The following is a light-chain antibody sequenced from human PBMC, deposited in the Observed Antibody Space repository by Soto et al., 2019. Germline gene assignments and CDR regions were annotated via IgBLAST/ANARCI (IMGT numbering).Light chain of an antibody. CDR2: DVN. J-gene: IGLJ1*01. CDR3: SSYTSSSTAV. V-gene: IGLV2-14*03. CDR1: SSDVGGYNY. Sequence: QSALTQPASVSGSPGQSITISCTGTSSDVGGYNYVSWYQHHPGKAPKLLIYDVNSRPSGVSDRFSGSKSGNTASLTISELQAEDEADYYCSSYTSSSTAVVGTGTKVTVL.